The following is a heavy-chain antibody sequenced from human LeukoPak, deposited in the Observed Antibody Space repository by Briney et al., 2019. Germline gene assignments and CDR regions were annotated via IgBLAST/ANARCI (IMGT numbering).Heavy chain of an antibody. V-gene: IGHV3-74*01. CDR2: INSDGSST. J-gene: IGHJ4*02. D-gene: IGHD6-25*01. CDR1: GFTFSSYW. Sequence: GGSLRLSCAASGFTFSSYWMHWVRQAPGKGLVWVSRINSDGSSTSYADSVKGRFTIPRDNAKNTLYLQMNSLRAEDTAVYYCARLGSQGGVAALDYWGQGTLVTVSS. CDR3: ARLGSQGGVAALDY.